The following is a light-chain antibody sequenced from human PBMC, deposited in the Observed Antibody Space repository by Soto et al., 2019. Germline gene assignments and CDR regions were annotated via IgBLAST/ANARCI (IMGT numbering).Light chain of an antibody. CDR2: DAS. V-gene: IGKV1-13*02. CDR1: KGIRSA. CDR3: QQFNSYPLT. J-gene: IGKJ4*01. Sequence: AIQLTQSPSSLSASVGDRVTITCRASKGIRSALAWYQQKPGKAPKLLIYDASSLESGVPSSFSGSGSGTDFTLTIISLQPEDFATYYCQQFNSYPLTFGGGTKVEIK.